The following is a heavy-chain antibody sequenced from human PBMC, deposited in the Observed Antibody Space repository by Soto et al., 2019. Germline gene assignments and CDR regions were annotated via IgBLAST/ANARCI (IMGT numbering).Heavy chain of an antibody. CDR2: IVVGSGNT. Sequence: SVKVSCKASGFTFTSSAVQWVRQARGQRLEWIGWIVVGSGNTNYAQKFQERVTITRDMSTSTAYMELSSLRSEDTAVYYCAGSGYYPRYYYYGMDVWGQGTTVTVSS. V-gene: IGHV1-58*01. CDR1: GFTFTSSA. J-gene: IGHJ6*02. D-gene: IGHD3-3*01. CDR3: AGSGYYPRYYYYGMDV.